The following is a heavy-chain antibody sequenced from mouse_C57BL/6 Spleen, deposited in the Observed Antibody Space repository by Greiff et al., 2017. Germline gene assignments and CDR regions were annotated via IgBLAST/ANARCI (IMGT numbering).Heavy chain of an antibody. CDR3: ARWPITTVVEEYYFDY. V-gene: IGHV1-7*01. D-gene: IGHD1-1*01. CDR1: GYTFTSYW. J-gene: IGHJ2*01. Sequence: VQLQQSGAELAKPGASVKLSCKASGYTFTSYWMHWVKQRPGQGLEWIGYINPSSGYTKYNQKFKDKATLTADKSSSTAYMQLSILTYEDSAVYYCARWPITTVVEEYYFDYWGQGTTLTVSS. CDR2: INPSSGYT.